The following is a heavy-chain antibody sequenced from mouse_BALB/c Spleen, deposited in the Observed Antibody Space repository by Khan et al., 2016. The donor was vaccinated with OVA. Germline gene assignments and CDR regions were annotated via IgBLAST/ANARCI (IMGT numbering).Heavy chain of an antibody. CDR3: ARPSYDPRDFEV. CDR2: IAPANGNT. J-gene: IGHJ1*01. D-gene: IGHD2-3*01. CDR1: GFNIKDTY. Sequence: VQLQQSGAELVKPGASVKLSCTASGFNIKDTYLHWVKQRPEQGLEWIGRIAPANGNTQYDPKFQGTATITSETSSATSSLQLNSLTSEDTAVYYCARPSYDPRDFEVWGAGTTVTVSS. V-gene: IGHV14-3*02.